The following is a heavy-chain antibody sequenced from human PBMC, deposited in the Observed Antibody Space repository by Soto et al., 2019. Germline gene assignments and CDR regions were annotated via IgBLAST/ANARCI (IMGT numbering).Heavy chain of an antibody. D-gene: IGHD2-2*01. CDR3: ARGISPKYCSGTTCYALGAFDI. CDR2: LNPNSGGT. V-gene: IGHV1-2*02. CDR1: GDTFTGYY. Sequence: ASVKVSCKASGDTFTGYYMQWVRQAPGQGLEWMGWLNPNSGGTNYAQKFQGRVTMTRVTSISTAYMELRRLRSDDTAVYSCARGISPKYCSGTTCYALGAFDIWGHGTMVTVS. J-gene: IGHJ3*02.